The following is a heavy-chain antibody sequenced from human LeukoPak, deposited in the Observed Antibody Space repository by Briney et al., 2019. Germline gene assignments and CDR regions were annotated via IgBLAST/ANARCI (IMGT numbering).Heavy chain of an antibody. CDR1: GGSISSYY. J-gene: IGHJ4*02. CDR2: ISDIGSI. CDR3: AGHHPRNTVDF. V-gene: IGHV4-59*08. D-gene: IGHD2/OR15-2a*01. Sequence: PSETLSLTCTVSGGSISSYYWIWQPPGKGLEWIAYISDIGSINYNPSLKSRVTISLDTSKNQFSLKLSSVTAADTAVYYCAGHHPRNTVDFWGQGTLVTVSS.